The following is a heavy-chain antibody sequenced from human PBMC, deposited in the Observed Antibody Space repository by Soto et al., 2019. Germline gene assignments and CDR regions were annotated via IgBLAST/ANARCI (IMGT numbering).Heavy chain of an antibody. CDR1: GYTLTELS. CDR3: ATTRKVAATYYYSYGMDV. Sequence: GASVKVSCKVSGYTLTELSMHWVRQAPGKGLEWMGGFDPEDGETIYAQKFQGRVTMTEDTSTDTAYMELSSLRSEDTAVYYCATTRKVAATYYYSYGMDVSGQGTTVTVSS. CDR2: FDPEDGET. V-gene: IGHV1-24*01. D-gene: IGHD6-19*01. J-gene: IGHJ6*02.